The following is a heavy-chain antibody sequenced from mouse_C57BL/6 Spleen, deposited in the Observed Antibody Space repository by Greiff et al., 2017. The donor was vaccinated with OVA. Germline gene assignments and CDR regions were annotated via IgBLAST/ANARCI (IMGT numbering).Heavy chain of an antibody. CDR1: GYAFSSYW. CDR3: ARSGSSYEEGYYFDY. CDR2: IYPGDGDT. J-gene: IGHJ2*01. V-gene: IGHV1-80*01. D-gene: IGHD1-1*01. Sequence: QVQLKESGAELVKPGASVKISCKASGYAFSSYWMNWVKQRPGKGLEWIGQIYPGDGDTNYNGKFKGKATLTADKSSSTAYMQLSSLTSEDSAVYFCARSGSSYEEGYYFDYWGQGTTLTVSS.